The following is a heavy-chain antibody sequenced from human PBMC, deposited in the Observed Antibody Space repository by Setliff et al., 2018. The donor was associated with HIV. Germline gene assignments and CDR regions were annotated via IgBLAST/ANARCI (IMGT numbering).Heavy chain of an antibody. D-gene: IGHD3-10*01. CDR3: ARVGYHGSGRYSFDY. V-gene: IGHV4-59*08. J-gene: IGHJ4*02. CDR2: IYYTGIP. CDR1: GTSINSHY. Sequence: SETLSLTCTVSGTSINSHYWSWIRQTPGKGLQWIGLIYYTGIPTYNPSLEGRITMSVDRSKNQFSLRLTSVTAAETAVYYCARVGYHGSGRYSFDYWGQGTLVTVSS.